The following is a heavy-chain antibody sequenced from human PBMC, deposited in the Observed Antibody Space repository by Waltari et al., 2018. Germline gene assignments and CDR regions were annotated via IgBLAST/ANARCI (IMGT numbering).Heavy chain of an antibody. J-gene: IGHJ3*01. CDR1: GVSLTSTRHY. CDR2: MSYSGAT. Sequence: QLQLQESGPGLVKPSEPLSLPCSVPGVSLTSTRHYWGWIRQPPGQGPEWLATMSYSGATYISPSLKSRVTISRDTSNNQLSLTLRSVTAADTAVYYCATYIGASIGTAAFDVWGQGTMVNVSS. D-gene: IGHD5-12*01. V-gene: IGHV4-39*01. CDR3: ATYIGASIGTAAFDV.